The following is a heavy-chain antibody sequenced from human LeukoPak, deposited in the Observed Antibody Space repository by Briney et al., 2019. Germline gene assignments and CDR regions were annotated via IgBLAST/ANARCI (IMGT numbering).Heavy chain of an antibody. D-gene: IGHD6-19*01. CDR2: ISYDGSNK. CDR1: GFTFSSYA. J-gene: IGHJ4*02. V-gene: IGHV3-30-3*01. CDR3: ARDTYSSGWYY. Sequence: GGSLRLPCAASGFTFSSYAMHWVRQAPGKGLEWVAVISYDGSNKYYADSVKGRFTISRDNSKNTLYLQMNSLRAEDTAVYYCARDTYSSGWYYWGQGTLVTVSS.